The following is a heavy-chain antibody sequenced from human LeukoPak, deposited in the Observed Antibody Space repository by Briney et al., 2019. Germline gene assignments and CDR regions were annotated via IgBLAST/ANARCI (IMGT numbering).Heavy chain of an antibody. D-gene: IGHD3-22*01. V-gene: IGHV3-21*01. CDR2: ISSSSSYI. Sequence: GGSLRLSCAASGFTFSSYSMNWVRQAPGKGLEWVSSISSSSSYIYYADSVKGRFTISRDNAKNSLYLQMNSLTAEDTAVYYCARGSLLDIVMVAAEYFQYWGQGTLVTVSS. CDR3: ARGSLLDIVMVAAEYFQY. J-gene: IGHJ1*01. CDR1: GFTFSSYS.